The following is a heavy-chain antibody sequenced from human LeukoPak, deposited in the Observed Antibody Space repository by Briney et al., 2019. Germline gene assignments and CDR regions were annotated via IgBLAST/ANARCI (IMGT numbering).Heavy chain of an antibody. CDR3: AASRYYDFWSGYSD. D-gene: IGHD3-3*01. V-gene: IGHV1-58*01. J-gene: IGHJ4*02. CDR2: IVVGSGNT. Sequence: ASVKVSCKASGFTFTSSAVQWVRQARGQRLEWIGWIVVGSGNTNYAQKFQERVTITRDMSTSTAYMELSGLRSEDTAVYYCAASRYYDFWSGYSDWGQGTLVTVSS. CDR1: GFTFTSSA.